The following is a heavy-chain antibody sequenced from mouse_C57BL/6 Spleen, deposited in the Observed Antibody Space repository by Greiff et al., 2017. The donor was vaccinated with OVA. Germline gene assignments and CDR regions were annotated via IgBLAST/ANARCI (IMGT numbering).Heavy chain of an antibody. V-gene: IGHV14-2*01. D-gene: IGHD1-1*01. CDR3: ARSDPYYYGSSYDWYFDV. J-gene: IGHJ1*03. Sequence: VQLKQSGAELVKPGASVKLSCTASGFNIKDYYMHWVKQRTEQGLEWIGRIDPEDGETKYAPKFQGKATITADTSSNTAYLQLSSLTSEDTAVYYCARSDPYYYGSSYDWYFDVWGTGTTVTVSS. CDR1: GFNIKDYY. CDR2: IDPEDGET.